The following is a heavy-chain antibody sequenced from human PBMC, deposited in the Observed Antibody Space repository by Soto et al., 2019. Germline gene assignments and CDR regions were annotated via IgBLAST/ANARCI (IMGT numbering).Heavy chain of an antibody. CDR2: ISSSSSYT. CDR1: GFTFSDYY. CDR3: ARTLGARMIVVDEYYFDY. Sequence: GGSLRLSCAASGFTFSDYYMSWIRQAPGKGLEWVSYISSSSSYTNYADSVKGRFTISRDNAKNSLYLQMNSLRAEDTAVYYCARTLGARMIVVDEYYFDYWGQGTLVTVSS. V-gene: IGHV3-11*06. J-gene: IGHJ4*02. D-gene: IGHD3-22*01.